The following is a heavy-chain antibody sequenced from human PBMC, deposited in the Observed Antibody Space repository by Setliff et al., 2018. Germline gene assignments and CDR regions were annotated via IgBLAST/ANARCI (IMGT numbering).Heavy chain of an antibody. CDR1: GYTFTSYG. V-gene: IGHV1-18*01. CDR2: ISAYNGNT. Sequence: GASVKVSCKASGYTFTSYGISWVRQAPGQGLEWMGWISAYNGNTNYAQKLQGRVTMTTDTSTSTAYMELRSLRSDDPAVYFCARVTYCGGDCYSFDYWGQGTLVTVSS. J-gene: IGHJ4*02. CDR3: ARVTYCGGDCYSFDY. D-gene: IGHD2-21*01.